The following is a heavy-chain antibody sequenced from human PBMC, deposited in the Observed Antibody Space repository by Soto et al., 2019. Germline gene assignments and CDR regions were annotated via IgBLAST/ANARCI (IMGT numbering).Heavy chain of an antibody. CDR1: GGTFSSYT. CDR2: IIPILGIA. CDR3: ARDRGDGYNWG. J-gene: IGHJ4*02. D-gene: IGHD5-12*01. Sequence: QVQLVQSGAEVKKPGSSVKVSCKASGGTFSSYTISWVRQAPGQGLEWMGRIIPILGIANYAQKFQGRVTITAEKSTSTAYRELSSLRSEDPAVYYWARDRGDGYNWGGGQGTLVTVSS. V-gene: IGHV1-69*08.